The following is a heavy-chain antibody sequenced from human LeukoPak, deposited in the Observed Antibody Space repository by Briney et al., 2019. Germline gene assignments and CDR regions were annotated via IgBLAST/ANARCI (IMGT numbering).Heavy chain of an antibody. Sequence: PSGTLSLTCTVSGGSISSYYWSWIRQPAGKGLEWIGRIYTSGSTNYNPSLKSRVTMSVDTSKNQFSLKLSSVTAADTAVYYCASDHTISWVYGMDVWGQGTTVTVSS. V-gene: IGHV4-4*07. D-gene: IGHD6-13*01. CDR2: IYTSGST. J-gene: IGHJ6*02. CDR1: GGSISSYY. CDR3: ASDHTISWVYGMDV.